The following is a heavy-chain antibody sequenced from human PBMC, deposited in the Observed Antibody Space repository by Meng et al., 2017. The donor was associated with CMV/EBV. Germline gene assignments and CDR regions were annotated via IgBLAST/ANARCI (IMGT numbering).Heavy chain of an antibody. CDR1: GFNFSSYA. Sequence: SGFNFSSYAMHWVRQAPGKGLEWVAVISYDGSNKYYADSVKGRFTISRDNSKNTLYLQMNSLRAEDTAVYYCARDWFFGGSGWFDPWGQGTLVTVSS. V-gene: IGHV3-30-3*01. J-gene: IGHJ5*02. D-gene: IGHD3-3*01. CDR3: ARDWFFGGSGWFDP. CDR2: ISYDGSNK.